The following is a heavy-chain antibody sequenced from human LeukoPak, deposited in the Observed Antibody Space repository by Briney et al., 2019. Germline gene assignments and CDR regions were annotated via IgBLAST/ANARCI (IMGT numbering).Heavy chain of an antibody. D-gene: IGHD1-26*01. V-gene: IGHV1-2*02. CDR3: ARTLSRWDPFDY. CDR1: GYTFTGYY. CDR2: INPNSGGT. J-gene: IGHJ4*02. Sequence: GASVKVSCKSSGYTFTGYYMHWVRQAPGQGLEWMGWINPNSGGTNYAQKFQGRSTMTRGTSIRTVCMELSRLRSDDTAVYYCARTLSRWDPFDYWGQGTLVTISS.